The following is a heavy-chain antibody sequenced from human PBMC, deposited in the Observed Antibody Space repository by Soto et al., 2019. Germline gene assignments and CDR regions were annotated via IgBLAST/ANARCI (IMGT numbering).Heavy chain of an antibody. D-gene: IGHD3-10*01. CDR3: ARVGHYYGSETLFGWFES. CDR2: LYYSGST. V-gene: IGHV4-30-2*01. J-gene: IGHJ5*01. CDR1: GASVSSGDYT. Sequence: PSETLSLTCAVFGASVSSGDYTWSWIRQPPGKGLEWIGFLYYSGSTHYNPSLKSRLSISVDTSKNQLSLKMSFVTAADTAVYYCARVGHYYGSETLFGWFESWGQGNLVTVSS.